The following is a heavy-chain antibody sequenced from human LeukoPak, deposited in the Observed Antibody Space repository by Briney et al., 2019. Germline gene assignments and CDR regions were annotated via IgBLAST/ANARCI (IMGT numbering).Heavy chain of an antibody. D-gene: IGHD3-22*01. CDR1: GGSISSYY. CDR2: INYSGST. J-gene: IGHJ4*02. Sequence: PSETLSLTCTVSGGSISSYYWSWIRQPPGKGLVWIGYINYSGSTNYNPSLKSRVTISVDTSKKQFSLKLSSVTAADTAVYYCARVLGDYYYDSSSYYYVNWGQGTLVTVSS. CDR3: ARVLGDYYYDSSSYYYVN. V-gene: IGHV4-59*01.